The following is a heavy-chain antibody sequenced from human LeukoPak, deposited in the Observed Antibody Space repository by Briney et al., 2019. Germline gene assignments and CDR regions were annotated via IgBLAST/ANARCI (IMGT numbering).Heavy chain of an antibody. CDR2: ISSSASYM. V-gene: IGHV3-21*01. CDR1: GFTLSTYS. CDR3: ARGGVGLVIIPGWEYDYYGMDV. D-gene: IGHD3/OR15-3a*01. Sequence: GGSLRLSCAASGFTLSTYSMNWVRQAPGKGLEWVSSISSSASYMYYADSVKGRFTISRDNAKNSLYLQMNSLRAEDTAVYYCARGGVGLVIIPGWEYDYYGMDVWGQGTTVTVPS. J-gene: IGHJ6*02.